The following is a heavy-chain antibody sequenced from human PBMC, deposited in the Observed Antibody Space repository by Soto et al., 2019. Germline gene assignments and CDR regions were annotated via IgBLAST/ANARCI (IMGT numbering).Heavy chain of an antibody. D-gene: IGHD6-13*01. V-gene: IGHV4-34*01. J-gene: IGHJ6*02. CDR3: ARGSTPGIAAAGFRYYYFGMDV. CDR1: GGSFSGYY. CDR2: INHSGST. Sequence: SETLSLTCAVYGGSFSGYYWSWIRQPPGKGPEWIGEINHSGSTNYNPSLKSRVTISVDTSKNQFSLKLSSVTAADTAVYYCARGSTPGIAAAGFRYYYFGMDVWGQGTTVTVSS.